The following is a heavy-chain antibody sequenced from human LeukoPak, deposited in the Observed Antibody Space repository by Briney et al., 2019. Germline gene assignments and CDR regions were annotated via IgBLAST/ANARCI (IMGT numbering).Heavy chain of an antibody. CDR3: ASFYPDDAFDI. CDR2: IYYSGST. CDR1: GGSISSYY. J-gene: IGHJ3*02. V-gene: IGHV4-59*01. D-gene: IGHD3-3*01. Sequence: SETLSLTCTVSGGSISSYYWSWIRQPPGKGLEWIGYIYYSGSTNYNPSLKSRVTISVDTSKNQFSLKLSSVTAADTAVYYCASFYPDDAFDIWGQGTMVTVSS.